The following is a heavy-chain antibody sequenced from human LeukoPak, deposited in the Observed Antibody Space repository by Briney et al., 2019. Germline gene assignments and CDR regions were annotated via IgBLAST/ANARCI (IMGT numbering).Heavy chain of an antibody. Sequence: PSETLSLTCTVSGGSISSYYWSWIRQPPGKGLEWIGYIYYSGSTYYNPSLKSRVTISVDTSKNQFSLKLSYVTAADTAVYYCARESGYSYGSNFDYWGQGTLVTVSS. CDR2: IYYSGST. D-gene: IGHD5-18*01. CDR1: GGSISSYY. CDR3: ARESGYSYGSNFDY. J-gene: IGHJ4*02. V-gene: IGHV4-59*12.